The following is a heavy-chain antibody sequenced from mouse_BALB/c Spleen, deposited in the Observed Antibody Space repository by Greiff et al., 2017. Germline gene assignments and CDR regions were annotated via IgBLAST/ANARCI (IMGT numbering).Heavy chain of an antibody. CDR3: ARHPDV. J-gene: IGHJ1*01. CDR2: INPGSGGT. CDR1: GYAFTNYL. Sequence: QVQLQQSGAELVRPGTSVKVSCKASGYAFTNYLIEWVKQRPGQGLEWIGVINPGSGGTNYNEKFKGKATLTADKSSSTAYMQLSSLTSDDSAVYFCARHPDVWGAGTTVTVSS. V-gene: IGHV1-54*03.